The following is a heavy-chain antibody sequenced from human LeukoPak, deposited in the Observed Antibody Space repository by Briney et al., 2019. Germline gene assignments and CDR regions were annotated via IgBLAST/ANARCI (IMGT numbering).Heavy chain of an antibody. Sequence: PSETLSLTCAVSGGSISSGGYSWSWIRQPPGKGLEWIGYIYHSGSTYYNPSLKSRVTISVDRSKNQFSLKLSSVTAADTAVYYCASSYGDYGFDYWGQGTLVTVSS. CDR2: IYHSGST. D-gene: IGHD4-17*01. CDR1: GGSISSGGYS. V-gene: IGHV4-30-2*01. CDR3: ASSYGDYGFDY. J-gene: IGHJ4*02.